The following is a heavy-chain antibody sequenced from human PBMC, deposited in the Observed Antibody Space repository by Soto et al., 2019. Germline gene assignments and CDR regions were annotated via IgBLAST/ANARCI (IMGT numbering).Heavy chain of an antibody. CDR3: ARCNYYDSSGYSRWNYYYYGMGV. V-gene: IGHV4-4*07. D-gene: IGHD3-22*01. Sequence: PSDTLSLKCIDPGGSISSNNWSWIRQPAGKGLEWIGRIYTSGSTNYNPSLKSRVTMSVDTSKNQFSLKLSSVTAADTAVYYCARCNYYDSSGYSRWNYYYYGMGVWGQGTTVTVSS. J-gene: IGHJ6*02. CDR1: GGSISSNN. CDR2: IYTSGST.